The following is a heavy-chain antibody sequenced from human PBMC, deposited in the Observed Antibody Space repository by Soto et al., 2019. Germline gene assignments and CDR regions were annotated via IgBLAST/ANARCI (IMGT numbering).Heavy chain of an antibody. J-gene: IGHJ6*02. Sequence: EVQLVESGGGLVQPGGSLRVSCAASGFTVSSSYMTWVRQAPGKGLEWVSFIYTDRSTYYADSVKGRFTISRDDSKNTVDLQMNSLRAEDTAVYYCARDPPETTDYGLDVWGQGTTVTVSS. CDR2: IYTDRST. D-gene: IGHD1-7*01. V-gene: IGHV3-66*01. CDR3: ARDPPETTDYGLDV. CDR1: GFTVSSSY.